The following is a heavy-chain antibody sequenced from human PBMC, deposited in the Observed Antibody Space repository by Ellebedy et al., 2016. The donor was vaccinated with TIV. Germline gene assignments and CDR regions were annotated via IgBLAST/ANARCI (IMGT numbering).Heavy chain of an antibody. CDR1: GYTFTSYY. CDR2: INPSGGST. J-gene: IGHJ4*02. V-gene: IGHV1-46*01. D-gene: IGHD6-19*01. Sequence: AASVQVSCKASGYTFTSYYMHLARQAPGKGLEWMGIINPSGGSTSYTQKFQGRVTMTRDTSTSTVYMELSSLRSEDTAVYYCAREGPSEIAVAGRGYFDYWGQGTLVTVSS. CDR3: AREGPSEIAVAGRGYFDY.